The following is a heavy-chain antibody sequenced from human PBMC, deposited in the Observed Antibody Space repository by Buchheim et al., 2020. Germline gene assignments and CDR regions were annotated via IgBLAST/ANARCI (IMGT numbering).Heavy chain of an antibody. CDR1: GGSISSGDYY. V-gene: IGHV4-30-4*01. J-gene: IGHJ4*02. CDR2: IYYSGST. CDR3: ASVQYCSGDSCYSNLIYYFDY. Sequence: QVQLQESGPGLVKPSQTLSLTCTVSGGSISSGDYYWSWIRQPPGKGLEWIGYIYYSGSTYYNPSLKSRVTISIDTSKNHFSLWLSSVTAADTAVYYCASVQYCSGDSCYSNLIYYFDYWGQGTL. D-gene: IGHD2-15*01.